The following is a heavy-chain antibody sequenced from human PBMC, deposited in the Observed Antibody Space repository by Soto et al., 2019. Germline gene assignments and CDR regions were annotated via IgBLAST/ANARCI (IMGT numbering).Heavy chain of an antibody. V-gene: IGHV1-69*01. Sequence: QVPLVQSGAEVKKPGSSVTVSCKASGGTFSSYAIHWVRQAPGQGLEWMGGIIPMYGPAKYAQRFQGRVTITPDESTTTVYMELTSLTSQDTAVYYCARVTSMVRGVIDNWFDPWGHGTLVTVSS. CDR2: IIPMYGPA. CDR3: ARVTSMVRGVIDNWFDP. D-gene: IGHD3-10*01. CDR1: GGTFSSYA. J-gene: IGHJ5*02.